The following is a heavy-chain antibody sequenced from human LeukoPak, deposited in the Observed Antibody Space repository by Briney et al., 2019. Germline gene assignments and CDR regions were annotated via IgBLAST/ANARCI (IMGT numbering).Heavy chain of an antibody. V-gene: IGHV4-4*07. J-gene: IGHJ4*02. CDR1: GGSISSYY. CDR2: MHSSGST. D-gene: IGHD3-10*01. Sequence: PSETLSLTCTVSGGSISSYYWSWIRQPAGKGLEWIGRMHSSGSTNYNPSIKSRVTMSLDTSKNQFSLKVDSLTAADTAMYYCAREAVHYGSGSHDYWGQGTLVAVSS. CDR3: AREAVHYGSGSHDY.